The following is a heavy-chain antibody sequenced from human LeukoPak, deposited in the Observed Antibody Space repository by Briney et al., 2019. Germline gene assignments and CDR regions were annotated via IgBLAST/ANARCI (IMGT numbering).Heavy chain of an antibody. CDR2: INHSGST. J-gene: IGHJ6*02. D-gene: IGHD2-2*01. Sequence: PSETLSLTCAVYGGSFSGYYWSWMRQPPGKGLEWIGDINHSGSTNYNPSLKSRVTISVDTSKNQFSLKLSSVTAADTAVYYCARSQPRYYYYYGMDVWGQGTMVTVSS. V-gene: IGHV4-34*01. CDR3: ARSQPRYYYYYGMDV. CDR1: GGSFSGYY.